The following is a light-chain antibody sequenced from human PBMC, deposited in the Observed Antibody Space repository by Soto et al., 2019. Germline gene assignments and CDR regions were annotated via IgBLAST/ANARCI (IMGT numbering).Light chain of an antibody. J-gene: IGKJ3*01. V-gene: IGKV3-20*01. CDR1: QSVRSSY. Sequence: EIVLTQSPGPLSLSPGEIGTLSCRASQSVRSSYLAWYQHKPGQAPRLLIYGASNRATGIPDRFSGSGSGTDFTLTISRLETEDFAVYFCQQYDTSPGTFGPGTQVDIK. CDR3: QQYDTSPGT. CDR2: GAS.